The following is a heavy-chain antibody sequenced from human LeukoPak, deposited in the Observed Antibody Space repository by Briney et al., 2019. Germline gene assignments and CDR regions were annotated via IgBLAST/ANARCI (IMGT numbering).Heavy chain of an antibody. CDR1: GYAFTAYY. J-gene: IGHJ4*02. CDR2: INPNSGDP. Sequence: ASVKVSCKASGYAFTAYYLHWVRQATGQGLEWMGWINPNSGDPNYAQNFQGRVTMTRDTSGSTVYMDLNRLRSDDTALYYCVRGGDGDRRDFDFWGQGTLVTVSS. CDR3: VRGGDGDRRDFDF. D-gene: IGHD5-24*01. V-gene: IGHV1-2*02.